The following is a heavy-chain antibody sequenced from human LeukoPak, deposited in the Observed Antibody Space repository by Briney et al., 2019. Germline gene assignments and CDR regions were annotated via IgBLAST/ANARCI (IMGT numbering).Heavy chain of an antibody. J-gene: IGHJ4*02. CDR3: TRRLDD. Sequence: GGSLRLSCAASGFTFSDYWMHWVRQAPGKGLEWVANIKQDGSEKYYVDSVKGRFTISRDNAKNSLYLQMNGLRVEDTAVYYCTRRLDDWGQGTLVTVSS. D-gene: IGHD3-16*01. CDR2: IKQDGSEK. V-gene: IGHV3-7*01. CDR1: GFTFSDYW.